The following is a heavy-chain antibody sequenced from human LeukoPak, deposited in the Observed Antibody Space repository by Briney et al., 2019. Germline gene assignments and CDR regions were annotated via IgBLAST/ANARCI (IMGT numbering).Heavy chain of an antibody. D-gene: IGHD6-19*01. V-gene: IGHV4-30-4*08. J-gene: IGHJ4*02. CDR1: GGSFSGYY. Sequence: SETLSLTCAVYGGSFSGYYWSWIRHPPGKGLEWIGYIYYSGSTYYNPSLKSRVTISVDTSKNQFSLKLSSVTAADTAVYYCARDRIAVAGTFDYWGQGTLVTVSS. CDR3: ARDRIAVAGTFDY. CDR2: IYYSGST.